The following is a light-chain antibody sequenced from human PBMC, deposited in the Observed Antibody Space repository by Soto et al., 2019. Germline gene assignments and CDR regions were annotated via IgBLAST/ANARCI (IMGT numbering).Light chain of an antibody. CDR2: GAS. J-gene: IGKJ1*01. CDR3: QQYNNWPRRT. Sequence: EIVMTQSPDTLSVSPGGRATLSCWASQSVSSNLAWYQQKPGQAPRLLIFGASTRATGIPARFSGSGSGTEFTLTISGLQSEDFAVYYCQQYNNWPRRTFGQGTKV. V-gene: IGKV3-15*01. CDR1: QSVSSN.